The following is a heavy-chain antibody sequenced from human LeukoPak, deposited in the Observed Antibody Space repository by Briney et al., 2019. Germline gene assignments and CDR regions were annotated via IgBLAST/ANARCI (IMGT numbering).Heavy chain of an antibody. CDR1: GGSFSGYY. CDR2: INHSGST. D-gene: IGHD6-13*01. CDR3: AREDSSSWYYFDY. J-gene: IGHJ4*02. V-gene: IGHV4-34*01. Sequence: SETLSLTCAVYGGSFSGYYWSWIRQPPGKGLEWIGEINHSGSTNYNPSLKSRVTISVDTSKNQFSLKLSSVTAADTAVYYCAREDSSSWYYFDYWGQGTLVTVSS.